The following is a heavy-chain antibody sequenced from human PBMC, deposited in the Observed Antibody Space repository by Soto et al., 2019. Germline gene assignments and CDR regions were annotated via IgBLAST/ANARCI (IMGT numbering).Heavy chain of an antibody. CDR1: GGSISNNF. Sequence: SETLSLTCTVSGGSISNNFWSWIRQSPGKGLEWIGYIHYTGSTNYNPSLKSRVTISVDTSKNQLFLRLSSVTAADTAVYYCARRDGYNRFDYWGQGALVTVSS. J-gene: IGHJ4*02. CDR3: ARRDGYNRFDY. D-gene: IGHD5-12*01. V-gene: IGHV4-59*01. CDR2: IHYTGST.